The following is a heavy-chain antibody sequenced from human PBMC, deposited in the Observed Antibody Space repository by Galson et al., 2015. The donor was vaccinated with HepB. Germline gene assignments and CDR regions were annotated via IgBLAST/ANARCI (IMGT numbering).Heavy chain of an antibody. Sequence: SLRLSCAASGFTFSNAWMSWVRQAPGKGLEWVGRIKSKTDGGTTDYAAPVKGRFTISRDDSKNTLYLQMNSLKTEDTAVYYCTTEPFWSGYVPGSYYYYYMDVWGKGTTVTVSS. D-gene: IGHD3-3*01. CDR2: IKSKTDGGTT. J-gene: IGHJ6*03. CDR1: GFTFSNAW. V-gene: IGHV3-15*01. CDR3: TTEPFWSGYVPGSYYYYYMDV.